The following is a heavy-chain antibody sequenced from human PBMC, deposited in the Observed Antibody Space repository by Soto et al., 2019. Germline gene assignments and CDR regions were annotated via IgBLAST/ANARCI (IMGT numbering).Heavy chain of an antibody. V-gene: IGHV1-8*01. Sequence: ASVKVSCKASGYTFTSYDINWVRQATGQGLEWMGWMNPNSGNTGYAQKFQGRVTMTRNTSISTAYMELSSLRSEDTAVYYCARGSSFSTVTTHHYYYYYMDVWGKGTTVTVSS. CDR2: MNPNSGNT. CDR3: ARGSSFSTVTTHHYYYYYMDV. J-gene: IGHJ6*03. CDR1: GYTFTSYD. D-gene: IGHD4-17*01.